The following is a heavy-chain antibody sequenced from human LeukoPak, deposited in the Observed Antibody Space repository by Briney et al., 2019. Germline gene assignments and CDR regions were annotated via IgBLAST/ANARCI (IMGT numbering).Heavy chain of an antibody. CDR1: GGSISSSSYY. CDR3: IRRAGGSIAARRPPSDAFDI. CDR2: IYYSGST. V-gene: IGHV4-39*01. J-gene: IGHJ3*02. Sequence: SETLSLTCTVSGGSISSSSYYWGWIRQPPGKGLEWIGSIYYSGSTYYNPSLKSRVTISVDTSKNQFSLKLSSVTAADTAVYYCIRRAGGSIAARRPPSDAFDIWGQGTMVTVSS. D-gene: IGHD6-6*01.